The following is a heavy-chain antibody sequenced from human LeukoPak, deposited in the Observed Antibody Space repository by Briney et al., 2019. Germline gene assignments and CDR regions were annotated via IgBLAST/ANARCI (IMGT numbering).Heavy chain of an antibody. CDR2: MYHSGRT. CDR1: GYSISSGYY. Sequence: SETLSLTCTVSGYSISSGYYWGWIRQPPGKGLEWIGSMYHSGRTYYNPSLKSRVTISVDTSKNHFSLKLSSVTASDTALYHCARDGGIVRAASPYFDYWGQGTLVTVSS. CDR3: ARDGGIVRAASPYFDY. D-gene: IGHD1-26*01. J-gene: IGHJ4*02. V-gene: IGHV4-38-2*02.